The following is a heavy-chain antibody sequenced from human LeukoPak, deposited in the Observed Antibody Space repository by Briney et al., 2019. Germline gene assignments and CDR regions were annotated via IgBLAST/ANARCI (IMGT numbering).Heavy chain of an antibody. CDR2: ISAYNGNT. J-gene: IGHJ3*02. CDR1: GYTFTSYG. D-gene: IGHD3-16*01. V-gene: IGHV1-18*01. CDR3: AREKELHFPRGVFVT. Sequence: ASVKVSCKASGYTFTSYGISWVRQAPGQGLEWMGWISAYNGNTNYAQKLQGRVTMTTDTSTSTAYMELRSLRSDDTAIYYCAREKELHFPRGVFVTWGHGTMFTVSS.